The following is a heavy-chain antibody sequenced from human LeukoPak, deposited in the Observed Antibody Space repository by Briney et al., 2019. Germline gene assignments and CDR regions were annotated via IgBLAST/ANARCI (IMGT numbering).Heavy chain of an antibody. Sequence: SETLSLTCTVSGGSISSYYRSWIRQPPGKGLEWIGYIYYSGSTNYNPSLKSRVTISVDTSKNQFSLKLSSVTAADTAVYYCARVWYSSGWYPYYFDYWGQGTLVTVSS. J-gene: IGHJ4*02. V-gene: IGHV4-59*01. CDR1: GGSISSYY. CDR3: ARVWYSSGWYPYYFDY. CDR2: IYYSGST. D-gene: IGHD6-19*01.